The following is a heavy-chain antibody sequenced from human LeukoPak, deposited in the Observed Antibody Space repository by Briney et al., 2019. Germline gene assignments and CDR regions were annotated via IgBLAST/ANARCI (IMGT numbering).Heavy chain of an antibody. CDR3: TRVRHGDYFDY. CDR2: VRNKPNGYTT. CDR1: GFSLSDHY. V-gene: IGHV3-72*01. D-gene: IGHD4-17*01. J-gene: IGHJ4*02. Sequence: GGSLRLSCAASGFSLSDHYVDWVRQAPGKGLEWVGRVRNKPNGYTTDYGTSVKGRFTISRDDSKNSLYLQMNSLTSEDTAVYYCTRVRHGDYFDYWGQGTLVSVSS.